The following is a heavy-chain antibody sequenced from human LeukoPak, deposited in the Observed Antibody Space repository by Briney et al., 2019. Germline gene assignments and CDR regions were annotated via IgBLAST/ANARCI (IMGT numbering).Heavy chain of an antibody. CDR1: GGSISSSNYY. V-gene: IGHV4-39*01. CDR2: IYYSGST. D-gene: IGHD3-22*01. Sequence: SETLSLTCTVSGGSISSSNYYWGWIRQPPGKGLEWIGNIYYSGSTYYNPSFKSRLTISVDTSKNQFSLKLSSVTAADTAVYYCARLPYYYGSSGYYHLNWGFDPWGQGTLVTVSS. CDR3: ARLPYYYGSSGYYHLNWGFDP. J-gene: IGHJ5*02.